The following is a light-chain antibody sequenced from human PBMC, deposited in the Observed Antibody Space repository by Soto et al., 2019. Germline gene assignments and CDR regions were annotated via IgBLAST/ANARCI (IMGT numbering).Light chain of an antibody. CDR3: SSHTSGSTRV. V-gene: IGLV2-14*01. Sequence: ALTQPASVSGSPGQSIAISCTGTSGDVGGYDYVSWYQQHPDKAPKLMIYEVTKRPSWFSNRFSGSKSGNTASLAISGLQPEDEADYYCSSHTSGSTRVFGSGTKVTVL. CDR2: EVT. CDR1: SGDVGGYDY. J-gene: IGLJ1*01.